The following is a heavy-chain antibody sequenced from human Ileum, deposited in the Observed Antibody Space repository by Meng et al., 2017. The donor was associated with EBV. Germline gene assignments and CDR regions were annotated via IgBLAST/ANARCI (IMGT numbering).Heavy chain of an antibody. CDR3: ARDPTGGEDHQRV. CDR1: GGSISSSNW. Sequence: QGLLKVSGPGLVKPSWTLSLTCAVSGGSISSSNWWSWVRQPPGKGLEWIGKIYHSGITIYNPSLKSRVTMSVDNSKNQFSLKLNSMTAADTAVYYCARDPTGGEDHQRVWGQGTLVTVSS. J-gene: IGHJ4*02. CDR2: IYHSGIT. V-gene: IGHV4-4*02. D-gene: IGHD1-14*01.